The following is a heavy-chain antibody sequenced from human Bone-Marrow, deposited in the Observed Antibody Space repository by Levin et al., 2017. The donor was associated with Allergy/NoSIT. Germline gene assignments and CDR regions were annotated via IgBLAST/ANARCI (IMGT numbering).Heavy chain of an antibody. D-gene: IGHD3-10*02. V-gene: IGHV1-69*13. Sequence: SVKVSCKSSGATFSSYAVSWVRQAPGQGLEYMGGIIPAHGTTNFEEKFQGRITITADESTSTAYMELSRLRSEDTAGYFCAREKEDYFVTTSYSFRGPFEIWGQGTTVAVSA. CDR3: AREKEDYFVTTSYSFRGPFEI. J-gene: IGHJ3*02. CDR2: IIPAHGTT. CDR1: GATFSSYA.